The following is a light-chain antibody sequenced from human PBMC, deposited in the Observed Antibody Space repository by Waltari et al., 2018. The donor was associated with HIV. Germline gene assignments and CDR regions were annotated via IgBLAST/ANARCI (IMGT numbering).Light chain of an antibody. V-gene: IGLV2-14*03. Sequence: QSALTQPASVSGSPGQSITISCTGTNNDVGTYNYVSWYQQHPGKAPKLIIYDVTDRPSGVSDRFSGSKSGNTASLTISGLQAEDEADYYCSSYTSSISLVFGGGTKVTVL. CDR3: SSYTSSISLV. CDR2: DVT. J-gene: IGLJ3*02. CDR1: NNDVGTYNY.